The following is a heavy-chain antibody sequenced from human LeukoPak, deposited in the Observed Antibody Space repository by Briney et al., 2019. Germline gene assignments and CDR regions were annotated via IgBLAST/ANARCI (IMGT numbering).Heavy chain of an antibody. D-gene: IGHD5-12*01. CDR1: GGTFSSYA. CDR2: IIPIFGTA. J-gene: IGHJ6*03. Sequence: SVKVSCKASGGTFSSYAISWVRQAPGQGLEWMGGIIPIFGTANYAQKFQGRVTITADESTSTAYMEMSSLRSEDTAVYYCARIVDEYYYMDVWGKGTTVTVSS. CDR3: ARIVDEYYYMDV. V-gene: IGHV1-69*13.